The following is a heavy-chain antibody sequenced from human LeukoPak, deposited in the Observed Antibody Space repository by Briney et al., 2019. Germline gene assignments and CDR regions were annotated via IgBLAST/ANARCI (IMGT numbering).Heavy chain of an antibody. V-gene: IGHV5-51*01. J-gene: IGHJ4*02. CDR2: IYPGDSDT. CDR1: GYSFTGYW. CDR3: AGAHYDILTGYYFDY. D-gene: IGHD3-9*01. Sequence: GESLKISCKGSGYSFTGYWIGWVRQMPGKGLEWMGIIYPGDSDTRYSPSFQGQVTISADKSISTAYLQWSSLKASDTAMYYCAGAHYDILTGYYFDYWGQGTLVTVSS.